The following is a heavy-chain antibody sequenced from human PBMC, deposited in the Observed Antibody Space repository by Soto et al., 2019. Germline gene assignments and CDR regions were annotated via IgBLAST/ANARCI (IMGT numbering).Heavy chain of an antibody. Sequence: QVQLQESGPGLVKPSETLSLTCTVSGGSINSGDYDWSWIRQHPGKGLEWIGHIYFTGNTFYIPSLKSRVSISLDTSKNQFSLNLTSVTAADTAIYFCVRVLASGYSSSWYLDYWGQGNLVTVSS. CDR2: IYFTGNT. CDR1: GGSINSGDYD. J-gene: IGHJ4*02. V-gene: IGHV4-31*03. CDR3: VRVLASGYSSSWYLDY. D-gene: IGHD6-13*01.